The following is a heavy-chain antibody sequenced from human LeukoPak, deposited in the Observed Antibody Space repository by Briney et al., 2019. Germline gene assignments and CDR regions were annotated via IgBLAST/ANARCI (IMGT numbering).Heavy chain of an antibody. Sequence: GGSLRLSCAASGFTFSSYSMNWVRQAPGKGLEWDSSISSSSSYIYYADSVKGRFTISRDNAKNSLYLQMNSLRAEDTAVYYCASWGYCSSTSCSILGHYYMDVWGKGTTVTVSS. CDR3: ASWGYCSSTSCSILGHYYMDV. V-gene: IGHV3-21*01. D-gene: IGHD2-2*01. CDR1: GFTFSSYS. J-gene: IGHJ6*03. CDR2: ISSSSSYI.